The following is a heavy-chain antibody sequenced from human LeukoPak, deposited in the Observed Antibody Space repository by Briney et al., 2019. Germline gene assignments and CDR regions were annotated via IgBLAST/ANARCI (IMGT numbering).Heavy chain of an antibody. CDR1: GGSFSGYY. V-gene: IGHV4-34*01. D-gene: IGHD5-24*01. Sequence: SETLSLTCAVYGGSFSGYYWSWIRQPPGKGLEWIGEINHSGSTNYNPSLKSRVTISVDTSKDQFSLKLSSVTAADTAVYYCARASQRWLRHRGFDYWGQGTLVTVSP. CDR3: ARASQRWLRHRGFDY. CDR2: INHSGST. J-gene: IGHJ4*02.